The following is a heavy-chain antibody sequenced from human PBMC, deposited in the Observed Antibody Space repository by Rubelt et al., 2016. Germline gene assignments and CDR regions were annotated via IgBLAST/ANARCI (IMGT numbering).Heavy chain of an antibody. CDR1: GFTFSGYE. Sequence: GGSLRLSCAASGFTFSGYEMNWVRQAPGKGLEWVSYISDSGTTIYYADSVKGRFNISSDNAKNSLYLQMVSLRAEDTAVYYCSRRLRQDDAFDIWGQGTLVTVSS. CDR2: ISDSGTTI. J-gene: IGHJ3*02. V-gene: IGHV3-48*03. CDR3: SRRLRQDDAFDI.